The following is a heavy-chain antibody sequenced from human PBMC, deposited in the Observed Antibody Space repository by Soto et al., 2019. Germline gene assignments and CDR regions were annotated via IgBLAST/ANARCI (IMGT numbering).Heavy chain of an antibody. V-gene: IGHV3-15*01. D-gene: IGHD3-16*01. CDR2: IKSKTDGGTT. J-gene: IGHJ4*02. CDR1: GFTFSNAW. CDR3: TTDAFEIMITSECYFDY. Sequence: EVQLVESGGGLVKPGGSLRLSCAASGFTFSNAWMSWVRQAPGKGLEWVGRIKSKTDGGTTDYAAPVKGRFTISRDDSKNTLYLEINSLKTEDTAVYYCTTDAFEIMITSECYFDYWGQGTLVTVSS.